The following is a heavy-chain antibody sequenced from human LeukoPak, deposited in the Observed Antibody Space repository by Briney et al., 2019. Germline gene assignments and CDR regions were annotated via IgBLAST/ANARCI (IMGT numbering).Heavy chain of an antibody. CDR2: IKQDGSEK. D-gene: IGHD1-26*01. V-gene: IGHV3-7*03. Sequence: GGSLRLSCAASGFTFSSYWMSWVRQAPGKGLEWVANIKQDGSEKYYVDSVKGRFTISRDNAKNSLYLQMNSLRAEDTALYYCARGQWELLSAFDIWGQGTMVTVSS. J-gene: IGHJ3*02. CDR3: ARGQWELLSAFDI. CDR1: GFTFSSYW.